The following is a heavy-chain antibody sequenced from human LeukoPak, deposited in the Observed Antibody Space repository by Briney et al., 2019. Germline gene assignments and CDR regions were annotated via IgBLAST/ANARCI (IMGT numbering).Heavy chain of an antibody. Sequence: GGAPRLSRAAPGFTFSSYSMKRGRPAPGEGLEGGSSISASSTAIYSADSVKGRFTISRDNAKNFLYLQMNSLRAEDTAVYYCARTYYDILTGYNPYFDYWGQGILVTVSS. CDR3: ARTYYDILTGYNPYFDY. CDR2: ISASSTAI. CDR1: GFTFSSYS. D-gene: IGHD3-9*01. J-gene: IGHJ4*02. V-gene: IGHV3-21*01.